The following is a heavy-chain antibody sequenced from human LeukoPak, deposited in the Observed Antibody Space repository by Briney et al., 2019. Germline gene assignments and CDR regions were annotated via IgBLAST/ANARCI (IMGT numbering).Heavy chain of an antibody. CDR1: GFTFSSYA. CDR3: AKARGHPWPSYYFDY. J-gene: IGHJ4*02. Sequence: GGSLRLSCAASGFTFSSYAMSWVRQAPGKGLEWVSAISGSGGSTYYADSVKGRFTIPRDNSKNTLYLQMNSLRAEDTAVYYCAKARGHPWPSYYFDYWGQGTLVTVSS. CDR2: ISGSGGST. D-gene: IGHD5-12*01. V-gene: IGHV3-23*01.